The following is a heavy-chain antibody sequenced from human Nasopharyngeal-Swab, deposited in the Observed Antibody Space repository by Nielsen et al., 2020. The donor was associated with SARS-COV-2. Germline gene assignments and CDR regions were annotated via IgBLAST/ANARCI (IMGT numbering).Heavy chain of an antibody. CDR1: GGSFSGYY. V-gene: IGHV4-34*01. D-gene: IGHD2-2*01. Sequence: ESLKISCAVYGGSFSGYYWSWIRQPPGKGLEWIGEINHSGSTNYNPSLKSRVTISVDTSKNQFSLKLSSVTAADTAVYYCARGARGYCSSTSCRYYFDYWGQGTLVTVSS. CDR2: INHSGST. J-gene: IGHJ4*02. CDR3: ARGARGYCSSTSCRYYFDY.